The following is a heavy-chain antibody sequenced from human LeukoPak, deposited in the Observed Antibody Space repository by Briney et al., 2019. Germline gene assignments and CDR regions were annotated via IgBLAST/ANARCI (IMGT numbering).Heavy chain of an antibody. J-gene: IGHJ3*02. D-gene: IGHD3-10*01. V-gene: IGHV3-23*01. Sequence: GGSLRLSCAASGFTFNTYAITWVRQAPGKGLEWVSGISASGGTTYYADSVKGRFTISRDNSKNTLYLQMNSLRAEDTAVYYCAKNRYYGSGNYAFDIWGQGTMVTVSS. CDR1: GFTFNTYA. CDR2: ISASGGTT. CDR3: AKNRYYGSGNYAFDI.